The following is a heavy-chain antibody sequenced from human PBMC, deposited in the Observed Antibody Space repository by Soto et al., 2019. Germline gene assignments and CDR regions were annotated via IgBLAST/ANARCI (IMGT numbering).Heavy chain of an antibody. CDR1: GGTFSSYA. CDR3: ARGVLVVPPAIGGVYYYYGMDV. D-gene: IGHD2-2*02. Sequence: QVQLVQSGAEVKKPGSSVKVSCNASGGTFSSYAITWLRQAPGQGLEWLGGIIPIFGTANYAQTFQGRVTITADECTSTVYMELSSLRSEDTAVYYCARGVLVVPPAIGGVYYYYGMDVWGQGTTVTV. V-gene: IGHV1-69*01. CDR2: IIPIFGTA. J-gene: IGHJ6*02.